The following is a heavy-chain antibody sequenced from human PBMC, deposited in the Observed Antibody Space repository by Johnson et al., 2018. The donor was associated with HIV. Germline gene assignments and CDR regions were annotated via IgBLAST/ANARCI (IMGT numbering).Heavy chain of an antibody. J-gene: IGHJ3*02. CDR3: ARASGVGANDAFDI. V-gene: IGHV3-13*01. D-gene: IGHD1-26*01. CDR2: IGSAGDT. Sequence: VQLVESGGGLVQPGGSLRLSCAASGFTFSSYDMHWVRQATGKGLEWVSAIGSAGDTYYPGAVKGRFTISRENAKNSLYLKMNSLRAGDTAVYYCARASGVGANDAFDIWGQGTVVTVSS. CDR1: GFTFSSYD.